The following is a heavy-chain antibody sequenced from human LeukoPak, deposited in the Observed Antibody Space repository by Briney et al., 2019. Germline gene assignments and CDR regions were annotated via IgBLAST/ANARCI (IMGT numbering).Heavy chain of an antibody. D-gene: IGHD3-3*01. CDR1: RGSLSGGDYY. CDR2: IYYSGST. CDR3: ARRRIFGVVISGWFDP. Sequence: SRTLSLTRTVSRGSLSGGDYYWSWTRQPPGEGLGWLGYIYYSGSTYYNPSLKRRVTISVDTSKNQFSPKLSSVTAADAAVYYCARRRIFGVVISGWFDPWGQGTLVTVSS. V-gene: IGHV4-30-4*01. J-gene: IGHJ5*02.